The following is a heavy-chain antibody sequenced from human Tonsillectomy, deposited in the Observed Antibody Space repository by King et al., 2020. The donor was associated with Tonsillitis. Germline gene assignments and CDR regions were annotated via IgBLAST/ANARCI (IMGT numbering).Heavy chain of an antibody. Sequence: VQLVESGAEVKKPGASVKVSCKASGYTFISYGFSWVRQAPGQGLEWMGWINVFNGNTNYAQKLKGRVTMTTDTSTRTAYMELSSLRSDDTAVYYCARDKAVPYYYGWDVWGQGTKVTVSS. CDR2: INVFNGNT. V-gene: IGHV1-18*04. CDR1: GYTFISYG. CDR3: ARDKAVPYYYGWDV. J-gene: IGHJ6*02.